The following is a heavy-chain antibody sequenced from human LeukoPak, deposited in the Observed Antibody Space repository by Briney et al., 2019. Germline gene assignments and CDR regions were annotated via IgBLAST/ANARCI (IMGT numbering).Heavy chain of an antibody. CDR1: GFTVSSNY. CDR2: IYYSGST. V-gene: IGHV4-30-4*08. Sequence: LRLSCAASGFTVSSNYMSWVRQPPGKGLEWIGYIYYSGSTYYNPSLKSRVTISVDTSKNQFSLKLSSVTAADTAVYYCARYSTVVTPLIDYWGQGTLVTVSS. D-gene: IGHD4-23*01. CDR3: ARYSTVVTPLIDY. J-gene: IGHJ4*02.